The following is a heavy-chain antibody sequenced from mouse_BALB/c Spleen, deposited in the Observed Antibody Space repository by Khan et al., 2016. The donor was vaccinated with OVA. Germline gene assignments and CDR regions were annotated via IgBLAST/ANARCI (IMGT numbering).Heavy chain of an antibody. V-gene: IGHV5-6-4*01. J-gene: IGHJ2*01. Sequence: EVELVESGGGLVKPGGSLRLSCEASGFTFSSYSMSWVRQTPEKRLEWVATITSGGSYTYYPDSVKGRFTITRDNTKNTIYLQMSCMTSEEPAIYYSTRDRTFYDSSFYFDYWGQGTTLTVSS. CDR1: GFTFSSYS. CDR3: TRDRTFYDSSFYFDY. D-gene: IGHD2-12*01. CDR2: ITSGGSYT.